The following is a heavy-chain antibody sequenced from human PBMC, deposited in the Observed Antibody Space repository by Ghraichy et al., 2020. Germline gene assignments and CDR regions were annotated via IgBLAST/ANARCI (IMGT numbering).Heavy chain of an antibody. Sequence: GGSLRLSCAVSGFTFSEYYMSWIRQAPGKGLEWISYISSSDNIIYYADSVKGRFTISRDNAKNSLYLQMNSLRSEDTAVYYCATSDDFWGGPTAWGQGTLVTVSS. CDR2: ISSSDNII. D-gene: IGHD3-3*01. V-gene: IGHV3-11*01. CDR1: GFTFSEYY. CDR3: ATSDDFWGGPTA. J-gene: IGHJ5*02.